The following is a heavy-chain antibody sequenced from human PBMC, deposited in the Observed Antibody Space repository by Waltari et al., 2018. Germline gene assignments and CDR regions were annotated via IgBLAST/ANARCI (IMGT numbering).Heavy chain of an antibody. J-gene: IGHJ4*02. V-gene: IGHV3-21*01. CDR2: ISSSTTYI. Sequence: EVQLVESGGGLVKPGGSLRLSGGASGFSSSSYSMNWVRQAPGKGLEWVSSISSSTTYIHYADSVKGRFTISRDNAKNSLYLQMNSLRVEDTAVYYCVSGGWGFYFDYWGQGTVVTVSS. CDR1: GFSSSSYS. CDR3: VSGGWGFYFDY. D-gene: IGHD7-27*01.